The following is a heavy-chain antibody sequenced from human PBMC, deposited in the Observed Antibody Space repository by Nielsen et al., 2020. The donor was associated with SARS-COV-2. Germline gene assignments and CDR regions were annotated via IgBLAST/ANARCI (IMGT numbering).Heavy chain of an antibody. V-gene: IGHV4-30-4*02. CDR2: IYYSGST. D-gene: IGHD3-22*01. Sequence: SETLSLTCTVSGGSISSGDYYWSWIRQPPGKGLEWIGYIYYSGSTYYNPSLKSRVTISVDTSKNQFSLKLSSVTAADTAVYYCARDTTSHYYDTNEYYFDYWGQGTLVTVFS. CDR1: GGSISSGDYY. J-gene: IGHJ4*02. CDR3: ARDTTSHYYDTNEYYFDY.